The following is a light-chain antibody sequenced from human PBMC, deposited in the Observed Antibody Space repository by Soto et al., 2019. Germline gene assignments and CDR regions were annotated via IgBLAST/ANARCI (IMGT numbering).Light chain of an antibody. CDR1: HNIATY. J-gene: IGKJ3*01. Sequence: DIQVTQPPSSLSASVGDRVTITCRTSHNIATYLYWYQHRPGKAPNLLIYTATSLQSGVPSRFSGSGTGTDFTLTISALQPEDFTSYFCQQTYATPFTFGRGTTV. CDR2: TAT. V-gene: IGKV1-39*01. CDR3: QQTYATPFT.